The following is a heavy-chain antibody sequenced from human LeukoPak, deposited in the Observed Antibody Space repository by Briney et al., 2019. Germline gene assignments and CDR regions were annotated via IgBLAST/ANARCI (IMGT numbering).Heavy chain of an antibody. D-gene: IGHD1-26*01. CDR3: VTGAPWD. J-gene: IGHJ4*02. CDR2: MNPKTGKA. CDR1: GYTFTTYD. Sequence: GASVKVSCKASGYTFTTYDFNRIRQASGQGLEWMGWMNPKTGKAGYAQKFQGRVTMTRNTSISTAYLELSSLRPEDTAIYYCVTGAPWDWGQGTLIAVS. V-gene: IGHV1-8*01.